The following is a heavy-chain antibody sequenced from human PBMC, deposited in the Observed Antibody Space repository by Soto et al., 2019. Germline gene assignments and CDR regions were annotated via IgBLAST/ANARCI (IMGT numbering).Heavy chain of an antibody. CDR2: IKQDGSEK. D-gene: IGHD2-2*01. V-gene: IGHV3-7*01. Sequence: HPGGSLRLSCAASGFTFSSYWMSWVRQAPGKGLEWVANIKQDGSEKYYVDSVKGRFTISRDNAKNSLYLQMNSLRAEDTAVYYCARDPGYQLLYSYMDVWGKGTTVTVSS. J-gene: IGHJ6*03. CDR1: GFTFSSYW. CDR3: ARDPGYQLLYSYMDV.